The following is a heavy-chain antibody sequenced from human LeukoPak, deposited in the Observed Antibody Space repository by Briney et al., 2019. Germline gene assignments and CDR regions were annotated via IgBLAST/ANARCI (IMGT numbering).Heavy chain of an antibody. CDR3: ARHGVLRYFDWLLSSWFDP. D-gene: IGHD3-9*01. CDR1: GGSFSGYY. J-gene: IGHJ5*02. CDR2: INHSGST. Sequence: SETPSLTCAVYGGSFSGYYWSCIRQPPGKGLEWIGEINHSGSTNYNPSLKSRVTISVDTSKNQFSLKLSSVTAADTAVYYCARHGVLRYFDWLLSSWFDPWGQGTLVTVSS. V-gene: IGHV4-34*01.